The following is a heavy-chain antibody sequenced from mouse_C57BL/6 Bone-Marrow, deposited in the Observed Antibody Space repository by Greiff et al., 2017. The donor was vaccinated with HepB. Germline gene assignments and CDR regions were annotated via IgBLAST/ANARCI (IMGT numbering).Heavy chain of an antibody. D-gene: IGHD1-1*01. CDR2: ISNLAYSI. CDR1: GFTFSDYG. CDR3: ARKGDYYGSSYWYFDV. Sequence: DVMLVESGGGLVQPGGSLKLSCAASGFTFSDYGMAWVRQAPRKGPEWVAFISNLAYSIYSADTVTGRFTISRENAKNTLYLEMSSLRSEDTAMYYCARKGDYYGSSYWYFDVWGTGTTVTVSS. V-gene: IGHV5-15*01. J-gene: IGHJ1*03.